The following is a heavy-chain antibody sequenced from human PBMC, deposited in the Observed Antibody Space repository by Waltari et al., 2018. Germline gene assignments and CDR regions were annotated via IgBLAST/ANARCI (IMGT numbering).Heavy chain of an antibody. V-gene: IGHV3-30*16. J-gene: IGHJ4*02. Sequence: QVQLVESGGAVVQPGRSLRLSCAESGCNLSTYAMHWVRQAPGKGLEWVAFISYDGTYKYYADSLRGRFTISRDNSKKTLFLQVNSLITDDTALYYCARVPRGSIIPSLYYFDYWGQGTLVTVSS. D-gene: IGHD3-10*01. CDR1: GCNLSTYA. CDR2: ISYDGTYK. CDR3: ARVPRGSIIPSLYYFDY.